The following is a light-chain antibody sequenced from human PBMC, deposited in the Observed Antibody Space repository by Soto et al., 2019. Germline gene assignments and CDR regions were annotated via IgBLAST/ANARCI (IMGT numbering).Light chain of an antibody. CDR1: QSVTSSY. J-gene: IGKJ4*01. Sequence: ENVLTQSPGTLSLSPGERATLSCRASQSVTSSYLAWYQQKPGQAPRLLIYGASSRATGIPDRFSGSGSGTDFTLTITRLEPEDFAEYYCQLYGSSPSTFGGGTKVEIK. CDR2: GAS. CDR3: QLYGSSPST. V-gene: IGKV3-20*01.